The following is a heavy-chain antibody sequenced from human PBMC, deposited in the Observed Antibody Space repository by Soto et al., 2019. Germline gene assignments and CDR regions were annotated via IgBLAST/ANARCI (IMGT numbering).Heavy chain of an antibody. J-gene: IGHJ6*02. Sequence: QVQLVESGGGVVQPGRSLRLSCAASGFTFSSYGMHWVRQAPGKGLEWVAVISYDGSNKYYADSVKGRFTISRDNSKNTLYLQINSLRAEDTAVYYCAKVQLGSFGGAPPYYYYYGMDVWGQGTTVTVSS. V-gene: IGHV3-30*18. CDR2: ISYDGSNK. CDR3: AKVQLGSFGGAPPYYYYYGMDV. CDR1: GFTFSSYG. D-gene: IGHD3-3*01.